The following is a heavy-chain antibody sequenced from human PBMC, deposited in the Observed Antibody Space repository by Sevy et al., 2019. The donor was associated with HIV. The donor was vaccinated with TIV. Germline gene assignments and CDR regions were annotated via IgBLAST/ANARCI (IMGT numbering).Heavy chain of an antibody. Sequence: GGSLRLSCATSGFSFSKAYLSWVRQAPGKGLEWVGRIKPKSDGGTTDNAPPIKGRLTISRDDSKEMVYLQVNRLRTEYTAVYYCSTDGCITAAGIFDNWGQGTLVTVSS. CDR1: GFSFSKAY. D-gene: IGHD6-25*01. CDR3: STDGCITAAGIFDN. V-gene: IGHV3-15*01. J-gene: IGHJ4*02. CDR2: IKPKSDGGTT.